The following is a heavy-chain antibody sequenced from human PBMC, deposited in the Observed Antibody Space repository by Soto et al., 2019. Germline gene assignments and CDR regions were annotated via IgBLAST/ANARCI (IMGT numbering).Heavy chain of an antibody. D-gene: IGHD1-26*01. J-gene: IGHJ1*01. CDR2: VSGGGDHT. V-gene: IGHV3-23*01. Sequence: EVQLLQSGGGLVQPGGSLRLSCAASGFTFSTYAMAWVHQAPGKGLEWVSTVSGGGDHTYYADSVKGRSTISRDASKNTLYLQMDSLRVEDTAVYYCAKSGFADFEYWGQGALVTVSS. CDR1: GFTFSTYA. CDR3: AKSGFADFEY.